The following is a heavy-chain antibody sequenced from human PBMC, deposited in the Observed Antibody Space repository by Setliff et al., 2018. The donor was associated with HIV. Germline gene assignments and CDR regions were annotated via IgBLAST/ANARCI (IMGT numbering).Heavy chain of an antibody. D-gene: IGHD3-10*01. CDR3: ARSSGSGSYYNLGY. CDR2: IHPGDSDI. CDR1: GYNFISYY. V-gene: IGHV5-51*01. J-gene: IGHJ4*02. Sequence: PGESPKISCKASGYNFISYYIGWVRQMPGKGLEWMGIIHPGDSDIRYSPSFKGQVTFSADKSISTAYLQWSSLKASDTAMYYCARSSGSGSYYNLGYWGQGTLVTVS.